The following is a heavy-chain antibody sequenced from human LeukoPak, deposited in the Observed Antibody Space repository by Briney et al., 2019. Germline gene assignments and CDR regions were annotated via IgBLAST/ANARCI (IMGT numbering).Heavy chain of an antibody. D-gene: IGHD6-13*01. CDR2: IIPIFGTA. CDR1: VGTFSSYA. J-gene: IGHJ4*02. V-gene: IGHV1-69*01. CDR3: ARSFFAAAAGSFDY. Sequence: SVKVSCEASVGTFSSYAISWVRQAPGQGLEWMGGIIPIFGTANYAQKFQGRVTITADESTSTAYMELSSLRSEDTAVYYCARSFFAAAAGSFDYWGQGTLVTVSS.